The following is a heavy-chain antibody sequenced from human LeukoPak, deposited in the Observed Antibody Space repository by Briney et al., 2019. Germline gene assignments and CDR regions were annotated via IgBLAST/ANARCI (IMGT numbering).Heavy chain of an antibody. CDR1: GFTFSSYW. D-gene: IGHD3-16*01. CDR3: ARGGGLDV. CDR2: INHNGNVN. J-gene: IGHJ6*02. Sequence: GGSLRLSCAASGFTFSSYWTNWARQAPGKGLEWVASINHNGNVNYYVDSVKGRFTISRDNAKNSLYLQMSDLRAEDTAVYFCARGGGLDVWGQGATVTVSS. V-gene: IGHV3-7*03.